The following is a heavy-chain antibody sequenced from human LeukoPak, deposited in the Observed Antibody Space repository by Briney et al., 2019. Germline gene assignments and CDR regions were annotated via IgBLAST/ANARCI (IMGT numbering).Heavy chain of an antibody. V-gene: IGHV4-34*01. CDR1: GGSFSGYY. Sequence: KSSETLSLTCAVYGGSFSGYYWSWIRQPPGKGLEWIGYIYHSGSTYYNPSLKSRVTISVDTSKNQFSLKLSSVTAADTAVYYCAGGLGGSYFLRPYYYYGMDVWGQGTTVTVSS. CDR2: IYHSGST. J-gene: IGHJ6*02. CDR3: AGGLGGSYFLRPYYYYGMDV. D-gene: IGHD1-26*01.